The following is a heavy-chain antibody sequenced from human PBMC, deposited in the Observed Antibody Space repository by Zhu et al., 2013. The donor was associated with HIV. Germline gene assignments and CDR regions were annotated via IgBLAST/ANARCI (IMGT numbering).Heavy chain of an antibody. J-gene: IGHJ5*02. D-gene: IGHD2-21*01. CDR3: AREMGHCLPSGCYSWFGP. CDR1: GYSISSGFY. Sequence: QVQLQESGPGLLKASETLSLTCSVSGYSISSGFYWAWIRQSPGRGLEWIGTIFHSGNTFYNPSLKSRLTMSVDTSKNQFSLNLDSVTVADTAVYYCAREMGHCLPSGCYSWFGPWGQGAPGHRL. V-gene: IGHV4-38-2*02. CDR2: IFHSGNT.